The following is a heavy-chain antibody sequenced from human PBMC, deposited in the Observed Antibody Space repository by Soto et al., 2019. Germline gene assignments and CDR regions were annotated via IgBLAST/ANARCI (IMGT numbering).Heavy chain of an antibody. CDR3: ANLGYDSGNSCPFQH. V-gene: IGHV3-23*01. J-gene: IGHJ1*01. CDR1: GFTFRNFA. D-gene: IGHD2-21*02. Sequence: EVQLLESGGGLVLPGGSLRLSCAPSGFTFRNFAMSWVRQAPGKGLEWLSTISASGGTTYYVDSVKGRFTISRDNSKNTLYLPMNSLRVDDTAVYYCANLGYDSGNSCPFQHWGQGTLVTVSS. CDR2: ISASGGTT.